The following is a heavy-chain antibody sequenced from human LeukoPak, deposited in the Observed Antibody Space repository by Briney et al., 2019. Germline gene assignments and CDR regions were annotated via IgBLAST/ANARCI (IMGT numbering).Heavy chain of an antibody. D-gene: IGHD3-22*01. CDR2: MFHGGSI. CDR3: ARAFSSGYWFDP. CDR1: GGSTTISSYY. Sequence: SETLSLTCTVSGGSTTISSYYWVWIRQPPGEGLEWIGSMFHGGSIYDNPSLKSRVTISGDTSKNQFSLKLTSVIATDTAIYYCARAFSSGYWFDPWGQGTLVTVSS. J-gene: IGHJ5*02. V-gene: IGHV4-39*01.